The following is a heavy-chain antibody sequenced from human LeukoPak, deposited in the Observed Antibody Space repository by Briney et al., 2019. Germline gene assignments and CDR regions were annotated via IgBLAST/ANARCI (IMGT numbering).Heavy chain of an antibody. CDR2: INHSGST. D-gene: IGHD2-15*01. J-gene: IGHJ5*02. V-gene: IGHV4-34*01. Sequence: SETLSLTCAVYGGSFSGYYWSWIRQPPGKGLEWIGEINHSGSTNYNPSLKRRVTISVDTPQNQFSLKLSSVTAADAAVYYCARDLGCSGGSCYWNWFDPWGQGTLVTVSS. CDR3: ARDLGCSGGSCYWNWFDP. CDR1: GGSFSGYY.